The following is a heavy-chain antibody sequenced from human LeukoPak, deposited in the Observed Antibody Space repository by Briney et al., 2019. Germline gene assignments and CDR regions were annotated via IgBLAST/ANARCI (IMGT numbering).Heavy chain of an antibody. D-gene: IGHD4-11*01. CDR1: GFTFDEYA. CDR3: PKDVGNYDGFDY. V-gene: IGHV3-43D*03. Sequence: PGGSLRLPCAASGFTFDEYAMHWVRQAPGQGLEGVSLISWDGRSTYYAYSVKGRYPISRDNSKDSLYLHMNSLRAEDAALYHCPKDVGNYDGFDYWGQGALVTVSS. CDR2: ISWDGRST. J-gene: IGHJ4*02.